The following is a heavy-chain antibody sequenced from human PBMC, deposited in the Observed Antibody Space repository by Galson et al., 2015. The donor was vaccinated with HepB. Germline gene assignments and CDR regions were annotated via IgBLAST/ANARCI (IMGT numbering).Heavy chain of an antibody. D-gene: IGHD6-19*01. V-gene: IGHV3-23*01. J-gene: IGHJ4*02. CDR1: GFTFSYYA. Sequence: SLRLSCAASGFTFSYYAMSWVRQAPGKGLEWISAITPSGDNTYSADSMKGRFTISRDNSRNTLFLLLNSLRAGDTAIYFCAKVFPEKTDGWYRQALYYFDSWGQGTRVTVSS. CDR3: AKVFPEKTDGWYRQALYYFDS. CDR2: ITPSGDNT.